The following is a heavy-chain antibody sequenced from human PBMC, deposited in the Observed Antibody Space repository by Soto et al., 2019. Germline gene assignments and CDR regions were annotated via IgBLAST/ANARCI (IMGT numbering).Heavy chain of an antibody. Sequence: GGSLSLSCAPSALTFSNYWMHCARPAPEKGLEWVAAISYDGSNKYYADSVKGRFTISRDNSKNPLYLQMNSLRAEDTAVYYCVRDRGIDYGDYGSFRKSGFNVNWFDPWGQGTLVTVSS. CDR2: ISYDGSNK. D-gene: IGHD4-17*01. V-gene: IGHV3-30-3*01. CDR3: VRDRGIDYGDYGSFRKSGFNVNWFDP. J-gene: IGHJ5*02. CDR1: ALTFSNYW.